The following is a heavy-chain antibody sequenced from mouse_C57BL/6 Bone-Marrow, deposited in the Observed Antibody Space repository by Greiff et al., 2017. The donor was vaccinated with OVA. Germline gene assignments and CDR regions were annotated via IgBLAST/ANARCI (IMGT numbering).Heavy chain of an antibody. CDR3: ARQDYGTWFAY. CDR1: GFTFSSYG. CDR2: ISSGGSYT. J-gene: IGHJ3*01. V-gene: IGHV5-6*01. Sequence: EVKLVESGGDLVKPGGSLKLSCAASGFTFSSYGMSWVRQTPDKRLEWVATISSGGSYTYYPDSVKGRFTIARDNAKNTLYLQMSSLKSEDTAMYYCARQDYGTWFAYWGQGTLVTVSA. D-gene: IGHD2-4*01.